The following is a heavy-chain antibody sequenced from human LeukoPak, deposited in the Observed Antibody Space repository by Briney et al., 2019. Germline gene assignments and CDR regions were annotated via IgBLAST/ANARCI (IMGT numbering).Heavy chain of an antibody. V-gene: IGHV3-30*02. J-gene: IGHJ5*02. CDR3: AKDVVVVPATQDRNWFDP. CDR1: GFTFSSYG. Sequence: PGGSLRLSCAASGFTFSSYGMHWVRQAPGKGLEWVAFIRYDGSNKYYADSVKGRFTISRDNSKNTLYLQMNSLRAEDTAVYYCAKDVVVVPATQDRNWFDPWGQGTLVTASS. D-gene: IGHD2-15*01. CDR2: IRYDGSNK.